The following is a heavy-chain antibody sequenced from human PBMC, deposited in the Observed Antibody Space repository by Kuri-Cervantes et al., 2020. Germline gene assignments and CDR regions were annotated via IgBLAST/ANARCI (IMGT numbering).Heavy chain of an antibody. J-gene: IGHJ4*02. CDR3: AIYSSSWYGVDY. V-gene: IGHV4-39*01. CDR2: IYYSGST. Sequence: SETLSLTCAVYGGSFSGYYWGWIRQPPGKGLEWIGSIYYSGSTYYNPSLKSRVTISVDTSKNQFSLKLSSVTAADTAVYSCAIYSSSWYGVDYWGQGTLVTVSS. CDR1: GGSFSGYY. D-gene: IGHD6-13*01.